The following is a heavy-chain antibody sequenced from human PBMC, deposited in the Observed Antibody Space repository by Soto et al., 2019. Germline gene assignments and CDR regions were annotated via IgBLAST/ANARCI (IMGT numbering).Heavy chain of an antibody. J-gene: IGHJ6*02. CDR3: ARGTTVTTFYYYYGMDV. CDR1: GYTFTGYY. V-gene: IGHV1-2*04. CDR2: INPNSGGT. D-gene: IGHD4-17*01. Sequence: ASVKVSCKASGYTFTGYYMHWVRQAPGQGLEWMGWINPNSGGTNYAQKFQGWVTMTRDTSISTAYMELSRLRSDDTAVYYGARGTTVTTFYYYYGMDVWGQGTTVTVSS.